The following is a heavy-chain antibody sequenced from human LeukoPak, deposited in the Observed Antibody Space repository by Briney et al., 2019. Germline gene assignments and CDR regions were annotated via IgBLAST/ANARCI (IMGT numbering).Heavy chain of an antibody. J-gene: IGHJ4*02. V-gene: IGHV3-66*01. D-gene: IGHD1-26*01. Sequence: PGGSLRLSCAAAGFTVSSNCMSWVRQAPGKGLEWVSVIYSGGSTYYADSVKGRFTISRDNSKNTLYLQMNSLRAEDTAVYYCARVVGATLDYFDYWGQGTLVTVSS. CDR2: IYSGGST. CDR1: GFTVSSNC. CDR3: ARVVGATLDYFDY.